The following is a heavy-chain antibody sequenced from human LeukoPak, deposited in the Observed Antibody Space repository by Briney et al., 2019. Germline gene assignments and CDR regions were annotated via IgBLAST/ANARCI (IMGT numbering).Heavy chain of an antibody. D-gene: IGHD2-15*01. V-gene: IGHV1-18*01. CDR3: ARDLDCSGGSCHSEGAVDY. CDR2: ISAYNGNT. Sequence: ASVKVSCKASGYTFTSYGISWVRQAPGQGLEWMGWISAYNGNTNYAQKLQGRVTMTTDTSTSTAYMELRSLRSDDTAVYYCARDLDCSGGSCHSEGAVDYWGQGTLVTVSS. J-gene: IGHJ4*02. CDR1: GYTFTSYG.